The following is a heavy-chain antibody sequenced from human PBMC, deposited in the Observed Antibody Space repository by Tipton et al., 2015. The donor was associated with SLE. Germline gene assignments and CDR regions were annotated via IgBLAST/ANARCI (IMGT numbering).Heavy chain of an antibody. CDR1: GGSISSVSYY. Sequence: TLSLTCTVSGGSISSVSYYWSWIRQPAGKGLEWIGRIHTSGSTNYNPSLKSRVTISVDTSKNQFSLKLSSMTAADTAVYYCARGLNKGNPFFGYWGQGPLVTVSS. J-gene: IGHJ4*02. V-gene: IGHV4-61*02. CDR2: IHTSGST. D-gene: IGHD2/OR15-2a*01. CDR3: ARGLNKGNPFFGY.